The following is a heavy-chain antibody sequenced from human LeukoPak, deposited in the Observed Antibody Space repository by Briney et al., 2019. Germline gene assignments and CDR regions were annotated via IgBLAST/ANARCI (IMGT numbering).Heavy chain of an antibody. J-gene: IGHJ4*02. D-gene: IGHD1-26*01. CDR3: ARDLWEYDGLMYYFAC. CDR1: GFTFSSYS. V-gene: IGHV3-21*01. Sequence: GGSLRLSCAASGFTFSSYSMNWVRQAQGKGLEWVSSISSSSSYIYYADSVKGRFTISRDNAKNSLYLQMNSLRAEDTAVYYCARDLWEYDGLMYYFACWGQGSLVTVSS. CDR2: ISSSSSYI.